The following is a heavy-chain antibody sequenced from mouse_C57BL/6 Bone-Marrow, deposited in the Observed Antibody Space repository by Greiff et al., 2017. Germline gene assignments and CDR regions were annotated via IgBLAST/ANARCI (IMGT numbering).Heavy chain of an antibody. CDR3: TTGYLYAMDY. CDR1: GFNIKDDY. D-gene: IGHD2-2*01. CDR2: IDPENGDT. J-gene: IGHJ4*01. Sequence: EVKLMESGAELVRPGASVKLSCTASGFNIKDDYMHWVKQRPEQGLEWIGWIDPENGDTEYASKFQGKATITADTSSNTAYLQLSSLTSEDTAVYYCTTGYLYAMDYWGQGTSVTVSS. V-gene: IGHV14-4*01.